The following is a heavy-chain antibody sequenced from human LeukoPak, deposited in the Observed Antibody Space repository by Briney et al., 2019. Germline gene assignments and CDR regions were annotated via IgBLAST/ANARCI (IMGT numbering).Heavy chain of an antibody. V-gene: IGHV4-61*02. CDR2: IYTSGST. J-gene: IGHJ6*03. Sequence: PSQTLSLTCTVSGGSISSGSYYWSWIRQPAGKGLEWIGCIYTSGSTNYNPSLKSRVTISVDTSKNQFSLKLSSVTAADTAVYYCARDPRQLEDYYYYYYMDVWGKGTTVTVSS. D-gene: IGHD6-6*01. CDR1: GGSISSGSYY. CDR3: ARDPRQLEDYYYYYYMDV.